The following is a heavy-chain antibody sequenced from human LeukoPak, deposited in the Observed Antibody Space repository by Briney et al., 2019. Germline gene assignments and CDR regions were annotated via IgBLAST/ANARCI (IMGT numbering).Heavy chain of an antibody. V-gene: IGHV3-30*18. CDR3: AKGSIDWYYFDY. Sequence: SGGSLRLSCGASGSTFSASDMHWVRQAPGRGLEWVAVISSDGSHKYWADSVKGRFTISRDNSKNTVYLQMNSLRAEDTAVYYCAKGSIDWYYFDYWGQGTLVTVSS. J-gene: IGHJ4*02. CDR1: GSTFSASD. D-gene: IGHD3-9*01. CDR2: ISSDGSHK.